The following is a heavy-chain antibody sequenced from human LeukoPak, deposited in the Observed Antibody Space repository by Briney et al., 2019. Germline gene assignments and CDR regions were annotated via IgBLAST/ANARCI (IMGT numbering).Heavy chain of an antibody. J-gene: IGHJ6*03. V-gene: IGHV4-59*08. CDR2: IYYSGSA. CDR1: GGSISSYY. D-gene: IGHD2-2*01. CDR3: ARRHCSSTSCHYYMDV. Sequence: SETLSLTCTVSGGSISSYYWSWIRQPPGKGLEWIGYIYYSGSANYNPSLKSRVTISVDTSKNQFSLKLSSVTAADTAVYYCARRHCSSTSCHYYMDVWGKGTTVTVSS.